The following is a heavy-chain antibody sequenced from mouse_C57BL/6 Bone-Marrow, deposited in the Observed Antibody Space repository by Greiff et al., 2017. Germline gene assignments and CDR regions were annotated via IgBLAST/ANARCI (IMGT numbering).Heavy chain of an antibody. V-gene: IGHV7-3*01. CDR1: GFTFTDYY. J-gene: IGHJ4*01. Sequence: EVKVVESGGGLVQPGGSLSLSFAASGFTFTDYYMSWVRQPPGKTLEWLGFIRNKANGYTTEYIASVQGRFTISRDNSQIILYLQMNALRAEYSATYYCARCPDGYAVPYAMDYWGQGTSVTVAS. CDR2: IRNKANGYTT. CDR3: ARCPDGYAVPYAMDY. D-gene: IGHD2-3*01.